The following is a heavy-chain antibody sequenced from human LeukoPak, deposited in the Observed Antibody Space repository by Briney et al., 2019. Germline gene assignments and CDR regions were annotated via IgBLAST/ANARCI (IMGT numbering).Heavy chain of an antibody. CDR3: TTDLGITMIRGVIVY. Sequence: GGSLRLSCAASGLTFSDYYMSWIRQAPGKGLEWVGRIKSKGDGETTDYAAPVKGRFTMSRDDAKATLYLQINSLITEDTAVYYCTTDLGITMIRGVIVYWGQGTLVTVSS. CDR2: IKSKGDGETT. J-gene: IGHJ4*02. CDR1: GLTFSDYY. D-gene: IGHD3-10*01. V-gene: IGHV3-15*01.